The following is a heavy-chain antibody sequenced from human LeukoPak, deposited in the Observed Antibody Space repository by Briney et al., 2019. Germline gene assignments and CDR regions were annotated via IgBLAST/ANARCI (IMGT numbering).Heavy chain of an antibody. J-gene: IGHJ5*02. CDR1: GCTFTSYD. CDR3: ARVKIRGRNWFDP. D-gene: IGHD1-26*01. Sequence: ASVKVSCKASGCTFTSYDINWVRQATGQGLEWMGWMNPNSGNTGYAQKFQGGVTMTRNTSISTAYMELSSLRSEDTAVYYCARVKIRGRNWFDPWGQGTLVTVSS. V-gene: IGHV1-8*01. CDR2: MNPNSGNT.